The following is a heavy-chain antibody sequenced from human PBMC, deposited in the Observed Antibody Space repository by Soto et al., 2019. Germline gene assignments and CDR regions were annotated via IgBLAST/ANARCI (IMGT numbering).Heavy chain of an antibody. Sequence: SETLSLTCTVSGGSISSGGYYWSWICQHPGKTLEWIGTIYYHGNTYSNPSLKSRVTISVDTSNNQLSLKLRSVTAADTAVYYCARHDGFSSGWIFDYWGHGTLVTVSS. CDR1: GGSISSGGYY. CDR3: ARHDGFSSGWIFDY. D-gene: IGHD6-19*01. CDR2: IYYHGNT. J-gene: IGHJ4*01. V-gene: IGHV4-39*01.